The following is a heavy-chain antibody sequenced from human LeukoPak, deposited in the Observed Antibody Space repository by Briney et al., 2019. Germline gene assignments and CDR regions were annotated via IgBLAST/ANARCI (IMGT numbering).Heavy chain of an antibody. D-gene: IGHD6-13*01. J-gene: IGHJ4*02. V-gene: IGHV3-23*01. Sequence: GGSLRLSCAASGFTFSSYAMSWVRQAPGKGLEWVSAISGSGGSTYYADSVKGRFTISRDNSKNTLSLQMNSLRPEDTAVYYCASLQQLVPLDYWGQGTLVTVSS. CDR3: ASLQQLVPLDY. CDR1: GFTFSSYA. CDR2: ISGSGGST.